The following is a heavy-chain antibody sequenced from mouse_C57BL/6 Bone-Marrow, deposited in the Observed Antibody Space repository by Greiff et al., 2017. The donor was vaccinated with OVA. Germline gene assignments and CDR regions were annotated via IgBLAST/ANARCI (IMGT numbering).Heavy chain of an antibody. V-gene: IGHV5-12*01. D-gene: IGHD2-14*01. CDR1: GFTFSDYY. CDR2: ISNGGGST. Sequence: EVKLVESGGGLVQPGGSLKLSCAASGFTFSDYYMYWVRQTPEKRLEWVAYISNGGGSTYYPDTVKGRFTISRDNAKNTLYLQMSRLKSEDTAMYYCARHEGLGYWYFDVWGTGTTVTVSS. J-gene: IGHJ1*03. CDR3: ARHEGLGYWYFDV.